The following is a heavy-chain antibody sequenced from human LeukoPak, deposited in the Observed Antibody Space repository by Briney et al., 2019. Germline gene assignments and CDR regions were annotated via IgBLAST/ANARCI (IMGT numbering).Heavy chain of an antibody. CDR2: IIPIFGTA. Sequence: SVKVSCKASGGTFSSYAISWVRQARGQRLEGLGGIIPIFGTANYAQKFQGRVTITADESTSTAYMELSSLRSEDPAVYYCARATPYGGVDYWGQGTLVTVSS. D-gene: IGHD4-17*01. CDR1: GGTFSSYA. V-gene: IGHV1-69*13. J-gene: IGHJ4*02. CDR3: ARATPYGGVDY.